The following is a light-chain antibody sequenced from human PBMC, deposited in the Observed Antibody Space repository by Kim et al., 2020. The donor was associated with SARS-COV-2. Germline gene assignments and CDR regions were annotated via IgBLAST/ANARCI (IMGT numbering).Light chain of an antibody. CDR3: QQYNEWPAYT. J-gene: IGKJ2*01. CDR2: GAS. V-gene: IGKV3-15*01. CDR1: ESVSSD. Sequence: VFPGERAPLSRRASESVSSDFAWYQQTPGRAPRLLLYGASTRASGIPARFSGSGSGREFTLTLSRLPSEDCALYYCQQYNEWPAYTLGRGTNRE.